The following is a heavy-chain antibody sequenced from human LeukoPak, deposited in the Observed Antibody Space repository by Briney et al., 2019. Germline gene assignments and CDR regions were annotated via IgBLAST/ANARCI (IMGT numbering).Heavy chain of an antibody. CDR3: ARPMVRGETPYYYYGMDV. V-gene: IGHV3-33*01. CDR1: GFTFSSYG. CDR2: IWYDGSNK. D-gene: IGHD3-10*01. Sequence: GGSLRLSCAASGFTFSSYGMHWVRQAPGKGLEWVAVIWYDGSNKYYADSVKGRFTISRDNSKNTLYLQMNSLRAEDTAVYYCARPMVRGETPYYYYGMDVWGQGTTVTVSS. J-gene: IGHJ6*02.